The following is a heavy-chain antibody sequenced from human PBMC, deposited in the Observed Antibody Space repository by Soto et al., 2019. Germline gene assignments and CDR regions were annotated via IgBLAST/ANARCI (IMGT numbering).Heavy chain of an antibody. CDR2: ISYDGSNK. V-gene: IGHV3-30-3*01. Sequence: PGGSLRLSCAASGFTFSSYAMHWVRQAPGKGLEWVAVISYDGSNKYYADSVKGRFTISRDNSKNTLYLQMNSLRAEDTAVYYCARATYSSSARYYYYYYGMDVWGQGTTVTVSS. D-gene: IGHD6-6*01. CDR1: GFTFSSYA. CDR3: ARATYSSSARYYYYYYGMDV. J-gene: IGHJ6*02.